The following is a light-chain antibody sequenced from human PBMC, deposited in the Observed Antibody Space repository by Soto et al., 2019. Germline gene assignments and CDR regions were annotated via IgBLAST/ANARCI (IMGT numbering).Light chain of an antibody. Sequence: LTRPSSVSGSPGQSITISCTGTNSDVGAYRFVFWYQQHPGKAPKLMIYEVSHRPSGISDRFSGSKSGNTASLTISGLQAEDEADYYCTSYTSTSHYVFGTGTKVTV. J-gene: IGLJ1*01. CDR1: NSDVGAYRF. V-gene: IGLV2-14*01. CDR2: EVS. CDR3: TSYTSTSHYV.